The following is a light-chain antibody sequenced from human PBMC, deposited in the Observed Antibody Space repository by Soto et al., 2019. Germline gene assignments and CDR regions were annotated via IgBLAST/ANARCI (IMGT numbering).Light chain of an antibody. V-gene: IGKV3-11*01. CDR3: QQRSDWPST. CDR1: QSVRGY. CDR2: DAS. Sequence: EIVLTQSPATLSLSPGERATLSCRASQSVRGYLAWYQQKPGQAPRLLIYDASNRAPGIPTRFSGSGSGTDFPLTISSLEPEDFAVYFCQQRSDWPSTFGGGTKVEIK. J-gene: IGKJ4*01.